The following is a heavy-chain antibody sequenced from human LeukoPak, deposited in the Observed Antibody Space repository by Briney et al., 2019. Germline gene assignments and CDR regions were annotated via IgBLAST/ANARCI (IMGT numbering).Heavy chain of an antibody. J-gene: IGHJ5*02. CDR3: ARDYSNPYNWFDP. CDR2: IYYSGST. CDR1: GGSISSGDYY. Sequence: SQTLSLTCTVSGGSISSGDYYWSWIRQPPGKGLEWIGYIYYSGSTYHNPSLKSRVTISVDTSKNQFSLKLSSVTAADTAVYYCARDYSNPYNWFDPWGQGTLVTVSS. V-gene: IGHV4-30-4*08. D-gene: IGHD4-11*01.